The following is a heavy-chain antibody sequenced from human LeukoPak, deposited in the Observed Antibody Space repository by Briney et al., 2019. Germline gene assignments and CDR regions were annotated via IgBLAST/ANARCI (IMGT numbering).Heavy chain of an antibody. CDR2: INPNSGGT. CDR1: GYTFTGYY. V-gene: IGHV1-2*02. J-gene: IGHJ4*02. D-gene: IGHD6-6*01. CDR3: AREGSSSSLDISDY. Sequence: ASVKVSCKASGYTFTGYYMHCVRQAPGQRLECMGWINPNSGGTNYAQKFQGRVTMTRDTSISTAYMELSRLRSDDTAVYYCAREGSSSSLDISDYWGQGTLVTVSS.